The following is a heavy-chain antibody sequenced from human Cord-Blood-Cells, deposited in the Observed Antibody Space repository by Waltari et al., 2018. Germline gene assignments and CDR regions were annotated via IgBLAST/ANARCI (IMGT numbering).Heavy chain of an antibody. D-gene: IGHD1-26*01. CDR3: ARDRVPGEGVFDY. V-gene: IGHV3-30*04. CDR2: ISYDGSNK. Sequence: QVQLVESGGGVVQPGRSLRLSCAASGFTFSSYVMHWVRQAPGKGLEWVAVISYDGSNKYYADSVKGRFTISRDNSKNTLYLQMNSLRAEDTAVYYCARDRVPGEGVFDYWGQGTLVTVSS. CDR1: GFTFSSYV. J-gene: IGHJ4*02.